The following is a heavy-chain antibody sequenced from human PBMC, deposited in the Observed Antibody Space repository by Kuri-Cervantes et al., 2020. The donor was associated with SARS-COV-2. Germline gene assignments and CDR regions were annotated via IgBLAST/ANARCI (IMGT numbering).Heavy chain of an antibody. D-gene: IGHD3-3*01. J-gene: IGHJ4*02. CDR3: ARDWGQSRYDFWSGYALGY. CDR1: GYTFTSYY. Sequence: ASVKVSCKASGYTFTSYYMHWVRQAPGQGLEWMGIINASGGSTSYAQKFQGRVTMTRDTSTSTVYMELSNLRSEDTAVDYCARDWGQSRYDFWSGYALGYWGQGTLVTVSS. V-gene: IGHV1-46*01. CDR2: INASGGST.